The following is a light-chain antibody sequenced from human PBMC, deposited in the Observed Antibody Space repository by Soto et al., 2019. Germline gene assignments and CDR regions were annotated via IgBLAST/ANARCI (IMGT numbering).Light chain of an antibody. V-gene: IGKV1-33*01. CDR3: QQFDNLPMFA. Sequence: DIQLTQSPSSLSASVGDLVTITCQASQDISNYLNWYQQKPGKAPKLLIYDASNLKTGVPLRFSGSGSGTLFTFPISSLQPEDIGTYFCQQFDNLPMFAFGQGTKV. J-gene: IGKJ2*01. CDR1: QDISNY. CDR2: DAS.